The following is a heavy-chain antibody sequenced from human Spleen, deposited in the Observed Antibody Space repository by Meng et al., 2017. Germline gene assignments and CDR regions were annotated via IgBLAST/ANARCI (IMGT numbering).Heavy chain of an antibody. CDR1: GGSFSGYY. Sequence: QQLGAGLLKPSETLSLIWAVAGGSFSGYYGSWIRQPPGKGLEWIGEINHSGSTNYNPSLKSRVTISVDTSKSQFSLKLSSVTAADTAVYYCARGLSGSYYGTFDYWGQGTLVTVSS. D-gene: IGHD1-26*01. CDR2: INHSGST. CDR3: ARGLSGSYYGTFDY. J-gene: IGHJ4*02. V-gene: IGHV4-34*01.